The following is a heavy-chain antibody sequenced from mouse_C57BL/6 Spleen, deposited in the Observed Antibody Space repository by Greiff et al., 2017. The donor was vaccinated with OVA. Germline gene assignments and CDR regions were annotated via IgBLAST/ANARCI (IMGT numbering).Heavy chain of an antibody. CDR3: ARQITGMDY. Sequence: EVHLVESGGDLVKPGGSLKLSCAASGFTFSSYGMSWVRQTPDKRLEWVATISSGGSYTYYPDSVKGRFTISRDNAKNTLYLQMSSLKSEDTAMYYCARQITGMDYWGQGTTRTVSS. CDR1: GFTFSSYG. V-gene: IGHV5-6*01. CDR2: ISSGGSYT. J-gene: IGHJ2*01. D-gene: IGHD4-1*01.